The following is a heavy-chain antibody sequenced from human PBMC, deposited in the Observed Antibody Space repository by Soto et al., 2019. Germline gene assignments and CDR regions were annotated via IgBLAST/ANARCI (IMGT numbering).Heavy chain of an antibody. CDR2: ISGSGGST. Sequence: GGSLRLSCAASGFTFSSYAMSWVRQASGKGLEWVSAISGSGGSTYYADSVKGRFTISRDNAKNSLYLQMNSLRSEDTAVYYCARDIYCSSTSCPADYWGQGTLVTVSS. V-gene: IGHV3-23*01. CDR3: ARDIYCSSTSCPADY. CDR1: GFTFSSYA. D-gene: IGHD2-2*01. J-gene: IGHJ4*02.